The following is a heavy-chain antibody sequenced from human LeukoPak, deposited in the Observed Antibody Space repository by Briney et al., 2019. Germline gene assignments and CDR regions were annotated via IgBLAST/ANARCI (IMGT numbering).Heavy chain of an antibody. CDR3: TKDPNGNYVGAFDP. CDR1: GFTFSSFA. CDR2: ITANHGAT. D-gene: IGHD4-17*01. V-gene: IGHV3-23*01. Sequence: PGGSLRLSCAASGFTFSSFAMTWIRQAPGKGLEWVSSITANHGATYNIDSVKGRFTIPRDNSQNTMYLQMNSLRAEDTAVYYCTKDPNGNYVGAFDPWGQGTLVTVSS. J-gene: IGHJ5*02.